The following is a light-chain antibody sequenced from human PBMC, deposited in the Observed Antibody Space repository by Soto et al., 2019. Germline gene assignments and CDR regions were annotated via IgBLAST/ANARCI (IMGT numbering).Light chain of an antibody. CDR2: GAT. J-gene: IGKJ2*01. CDR3: QQSYSTLLYT. V-gene: IGKV1-39*01. CDR1: QVISNY. Sequence: DIQMTQSPSFLSASVGDRVTITCRASQVISNYLNWYQQKPGKAPNLLIYGATSLQSGVPSRFSGSGSGTDFTLTISSVQPEDFATYYCQQSYSTLLYTFGQGTELEIK.